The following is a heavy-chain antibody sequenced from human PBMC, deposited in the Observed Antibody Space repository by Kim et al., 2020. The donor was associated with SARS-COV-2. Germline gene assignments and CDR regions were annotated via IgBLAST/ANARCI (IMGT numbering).Heavy chain of an antibody. D-gene: IGHD2-8*02. CDR2: IYYTGTT. Sequence: SETLSLTCTVSGGSISSSDYYWGWIRQPPGKGLEWIGSIYYTGTTYYNPSLKSRVTISVDTSKNQFSLKLSSVTDATVYYCARHGCTGVVCYFDPWGQGT. J-gene: IGHJ5*02. CDR1: GGSISSSDYY. CDR3: ARHGCTGVVCYFDP. V-gene: IGHV4-39*01.